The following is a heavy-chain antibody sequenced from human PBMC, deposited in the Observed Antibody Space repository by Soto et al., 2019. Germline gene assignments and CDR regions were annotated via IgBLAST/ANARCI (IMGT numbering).Heavy chain of an antibody. D-gene: IGHD2-2*01. Sequence: PSETLSLTCTVSGGSISNYDWSWIRQPPGERLEWVGYIYNSETTNYNPSLESRVTVSVDTSKNQFSLKMSSVTAADTAVYYCARVPDRWGQGTLVTVSS. V-gene: IGHV4-59*12. CDR3: ARVPDR. CDR1: GGSISNYD. CDR2: IYNSETT. J-gene: IGHJ5*02.